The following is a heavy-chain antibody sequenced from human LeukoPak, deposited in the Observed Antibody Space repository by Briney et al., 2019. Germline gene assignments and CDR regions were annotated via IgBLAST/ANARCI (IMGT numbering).Heavy chain of an antibody. V-gene: IGHV3-30*18. CDR1: RFTFSSYG. J-gene: IGHJ4*02. Sequence: GGSLRLSCAASRFTFSSYGMHWVRQAPGMGLEWVAIISYDGRNKYYADSVKGRFTISRDNSGNTLYLQMNSLRAEDTALYYCAKVRVDAYVSPNDYWGQGTLVTVSS. CDR3: AKVRVDAYVSPNDY. CDR2: ISYDGRNK. D-gene: IGHD3-16*01.